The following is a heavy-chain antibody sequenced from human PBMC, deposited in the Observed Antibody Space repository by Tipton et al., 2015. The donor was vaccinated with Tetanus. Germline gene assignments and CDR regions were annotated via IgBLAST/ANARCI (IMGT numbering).Heavy chain of an antibody. V-gene: IGHV4-59*11. CDR2: ISYAGYT. CDR1: GGPISGHY. D-gene: IGHD1-14*01. J-gene: IGHJ2*01. CDR3: AREMNRFFDN. Sequence: TLSLTCTVSGGPISGHYWSWIRQTPGRGLEWIGYISYAGYTSYSPSLKNRVTMSVDTSKNQFSLKLKPVTAAYTAVHYCAREMNRFFDNCGRGALVAVSS.